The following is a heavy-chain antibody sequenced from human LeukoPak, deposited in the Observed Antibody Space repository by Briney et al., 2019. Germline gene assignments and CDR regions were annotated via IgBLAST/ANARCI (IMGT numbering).Heavy chain of an antibody. CDR2: IHNSGST. CDR3: VRDWEGFNFDI. V-gene: IGHV4-59*02. CDR1: GGSVSSYY. Sequence: SETLSLTCTVSGGSVSSYYWSWIRQPPGEGLEWIAYIHNSGSTNYNLSLKTRVTISVDTSKNQFSLELSSVTAADTAVYYCVRDWEGFNFDIWGQGTMVTVSS. J-gene: IGHJ3*02. D-gene: IGHD1-26*01.